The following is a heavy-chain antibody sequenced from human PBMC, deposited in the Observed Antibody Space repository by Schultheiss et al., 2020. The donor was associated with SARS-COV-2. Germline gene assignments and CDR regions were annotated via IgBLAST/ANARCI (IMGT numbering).Heavy chain of an antibody. CDR3: ARDPKSYGGNTHTGY. D-gene: IGHD4-23*01. CDR2: MNPNSGNT. J-gene: IGHJ4*02. V-gene: IGHV1-8*01. Sequence: ASVKVSCKASGYTFTSYDINWVRQATGQGLEWMGLMNPNSGNTGYAQEFQGRVTITRDTSASTAYMDLSSLRSEDTAVYYCARDPKSYGGNTHTGYWGQGTLVTVSS. CDR1: GYTFTSYD.